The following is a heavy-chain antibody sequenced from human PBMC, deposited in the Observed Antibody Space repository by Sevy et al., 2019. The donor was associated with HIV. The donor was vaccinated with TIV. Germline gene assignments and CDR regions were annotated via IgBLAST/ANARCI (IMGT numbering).Heavy chain of an antibody. CDR2: LWYDGSNK. CDR3: ARESIAVAGIGYYFHY. CDR1: GFTYSSYG. V-gene: IGHV3-33*01. Sequence: GGSLRLSCAASGFTYSSYGMHWVREAPGKGLEWVAVLWYDGSNKEYADSVKGRFTISRDNSKNTLYLQMNSLRAEERAVYYGARESIAVAGIGYYFHYWGQGTLVTFSS. D-gene: IGHD6-19*01. J-gene: IGHJ4*02.